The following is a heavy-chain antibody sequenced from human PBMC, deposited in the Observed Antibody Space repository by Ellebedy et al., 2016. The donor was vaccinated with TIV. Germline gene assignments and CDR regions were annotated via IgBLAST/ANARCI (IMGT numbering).Heavy chain of an antibody. J-gene: IGHJ6*02. D-gene: IGHD3-9*01. CDR1: GFTFSRYW. CDR3: AKEGYDIMTGEQFHGMDV. Sequence: HTGGSLRLSCAASGFTFSRYWMHWVRQAPGKGLVWLSRIFSDGSIITYVDSVKGRFTISRDNAKNTLYLQMNSLRFEETAVYYCAKEGYDIMTGEQFHGMDVWGQGTTVTVSS. V-gene: IGHV3-74*01. CDR2: IFSDGSII.